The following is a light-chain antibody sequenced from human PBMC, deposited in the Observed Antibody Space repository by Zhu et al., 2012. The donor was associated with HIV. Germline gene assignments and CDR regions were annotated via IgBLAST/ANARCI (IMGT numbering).Light chain of an antibody. CDR1: QSVNSY. CDR2: DAS. CDR3: QQYSDWPLT. V-gene: IGKV3-11*01. J-gene: IGKJ4*01. Sequence: EIVLTQSPATMSLSPGERATLSCRASQSVNSYLAWYQQKPGQAPRLLIYDASNRATGIPARFSGSGSGTDFTLTISSLEPEDFAVYYCQQYSDWPLTFGGGTKVGSN.